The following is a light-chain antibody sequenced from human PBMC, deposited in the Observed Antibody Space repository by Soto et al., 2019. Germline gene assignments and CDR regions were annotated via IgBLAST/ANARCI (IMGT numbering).Light chain of an antibody. V-gene: IGLV1-47*01. J-gene: IGLJ1*01. CDR1: SSNIGSEY. Sequence: QSVLTQPPSASGTPGQRVTISCSASSSNIGSEYVVWYQHLPGTAPKLLIYRNNQRPSGVPDRFAGSKSGTSASLAISGLRSEDEADYYCQSYDSDLSGPYVFGSGTKLTVL. CDR3: QSYDSDLSGPYV. CDR2: RNN.